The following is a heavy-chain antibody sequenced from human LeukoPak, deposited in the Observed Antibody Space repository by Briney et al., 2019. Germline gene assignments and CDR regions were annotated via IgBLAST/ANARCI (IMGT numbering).Heavy chain of an antibody. CDR3: ARLPIGDYYFDY. V-gene: IGHV4-39*01. D-gene: IGHD4-17*01. CDR2: IYCSGST. J-gene: IGHJ4*02. Sequence: KPSETLSLTCTVSGGSISSSSYYWGWIRQPPGKGLEWIGSIYCSGSTYYNPSLKSRVTISVDTSKNQFSLKLSSVTAADTAVYYCARLPIGDYYFDYWGQGTLVTVSS. CDR1: GGSISSSSYY.